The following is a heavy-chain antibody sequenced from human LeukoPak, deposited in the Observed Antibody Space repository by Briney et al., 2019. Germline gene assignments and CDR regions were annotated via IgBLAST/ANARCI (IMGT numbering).Heavy chain of an antibody. CDR3: ARDPRDCSGGSCYWVLGGWFDP. CDR2: INPNNGGT. CDR1: GYTFTGYY. D-gene: IGHD2-15*01. V-gene: IGHV1-2*06. Sequence: ASVKVSCKASGYTFTGYYMHWVRQAPGQGLEWMGRINPNNGGTNYAQKFQGRVTMTRDTSISTAYMELSRLRSDDTAVYYCARDPRDCSGGSCYWVLGGWFDPWGEGTLVTVSS. J-gene: IGHJ5*02.